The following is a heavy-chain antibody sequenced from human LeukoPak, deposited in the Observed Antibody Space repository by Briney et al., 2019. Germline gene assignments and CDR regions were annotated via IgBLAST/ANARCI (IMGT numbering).Heavy chain of an antibody. CDR1: GDSISSYY. D-gene: IGHD2-15*01. Sequence: KPSETLSLTCTVSGDSISSYYWSWIRQPPGKGLEWIGYVSYSGKTNYNPSLKSRVTISVDTSKNQFSLRLRSVTAADTAVYYCARERPDGWTHWYFDLWGRGTLVTVSS. CDR2: VSYSGKT. CDR3: ARERPDGWTHWYFDL. V-gene: IGHV4-59*01. J-gene: IGHJ2*01.